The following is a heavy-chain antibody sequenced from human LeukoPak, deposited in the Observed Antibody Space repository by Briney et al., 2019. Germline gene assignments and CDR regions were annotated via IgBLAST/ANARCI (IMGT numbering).Heavy chain of an antibody. Sequence: ASVKVSCKASGYTFTSYDINWVRQATGQGLEWMGWMNPNSGNTGYAQKFQGRVTITRNTSISTAYMELSSLRSEDTAVYYCARGYSGYDLNYYYYYYYMDVWGKGTTVTVSS. D-gene: IGHD5-12*01. V-gene: IGHV1-8*03. CDR2: MNPNSGNT. CDR1: GYTFTSYD. J-gene: IGHJ6*03. CDR3: ARGYSGYDLNYYYYYYYMDV.